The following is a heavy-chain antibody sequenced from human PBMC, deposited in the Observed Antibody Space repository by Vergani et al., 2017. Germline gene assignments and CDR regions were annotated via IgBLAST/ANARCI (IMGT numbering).Heavy chain of an antibody. V-gene: IGHV3-30-3*01. CDR1: GFTFSSYW. CDR3: ARDYNFGVVIAYYFDY. CDR2: ISYDGSNK. J-gene: IGHJ4*02. D-gene: IGHD3-3*01. Sequence: VQLVESGGGLVQPGGSLRLSCAASGFTFSSYWMHWVRQAPGKGLEWVAVISYDGSNKYYADSVKGRFTISRDNSKNTLYLQMNSLRAEDTAVYYCARDYNFGVVIAYYFDYWGQGTLVTVSS.